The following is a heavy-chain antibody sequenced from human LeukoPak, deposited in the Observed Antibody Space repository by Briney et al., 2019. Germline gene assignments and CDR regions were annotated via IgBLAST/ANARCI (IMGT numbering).Heavy chain of an antibody. CDR1: GYGFTGYW. CDR3: ARPRIAARLSAFDI. Sequence: GESLKISCKGSGYGFTGYWIGWVRQLPGKGLEWMGIIYPGDSDTRYSPSFQGQVTISADKSISTAYLQWSSLKASDTAMYYCARPRIAARLSAFDIWGQGTMVTVSS. V-gene: IGHV5-51*01. CDR2: IYPGDSDT. J-gene: IGHJ3*02. D-gene: IGHD6-6*01.